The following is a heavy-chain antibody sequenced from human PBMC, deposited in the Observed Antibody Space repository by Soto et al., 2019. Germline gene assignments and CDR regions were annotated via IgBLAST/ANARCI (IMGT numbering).Heavy chain of an antibody. V-gene: IGHV3-11*05. J-gene: IGHJ5*02. Sequence: QVQLVESGGGLVKPGGSLRLSCTASGFIFSDYYMSWIRQAPGKGLEWISYISPSTGYTNYADSVRGRFTISRDNAKNSLNLRMNSLRADDTAIYYCARRFCSGTSCPYSSFDPWGQGTLDTVSS. CDR2: ISPSTGYT. CDR3: ARRFCSGTSCPYSSFDP. CDR1: GFIFSDYY. D-gene: IGHD2-2*01.